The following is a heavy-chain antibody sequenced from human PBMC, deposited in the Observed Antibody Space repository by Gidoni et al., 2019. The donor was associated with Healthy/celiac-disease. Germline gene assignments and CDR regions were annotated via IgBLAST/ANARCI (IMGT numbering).Heavy chain of an antibody. D-gene: IGHD3-10*01. J-gene: IGHJ4*02. CDR3: ARDLSSDY. CDR1: GFTCSSYW. CDR2: IKQDGSEK. Sequence: EVQLVESGGGLVQPGGSLRLSCAASGFTCSSYWMGWVRQAPGKGLEWVANIKQDGSEKYYVDSVKGRFTISRDNAKNSLYLQMNSLRAEDTAVYYCARDLSSDYWGQGTLVTVSS. V-gene: IGHV3-7*01.